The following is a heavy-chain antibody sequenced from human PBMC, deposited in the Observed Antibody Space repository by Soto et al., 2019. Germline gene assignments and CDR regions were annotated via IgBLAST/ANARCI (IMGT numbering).Heavy chain of an antibody. V-gene: IGHV4-59*01. CDR1: GGSISSYY. CDR3: ARGPAAGYNWFDP. D-gene: IGHD3-9*01. J-gene: IGHJ5*02. CDR2: IYYSGST. Sequence: SETLSLTCTVSGGSISSYYWSWIRQPPGKGLEWIGYIYYSGSTNYNPSLKSRVTISVDTSKNQFSLKLSSVTAADTAVYYCARGPAAGYNWFDPWGQGTLVTVSS.